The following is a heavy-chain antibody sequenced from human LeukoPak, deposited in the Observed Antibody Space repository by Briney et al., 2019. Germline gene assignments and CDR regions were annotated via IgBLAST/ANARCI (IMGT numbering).Heavy chain of an antibody. CDR1: GYTFTSYY. J-gene: IGHJ4*02. Sequence: ASVKVSCTASGYTFTSYYMHWVRQAPGQGLEWMGIINPSGGSTSYAQKFQGRVTMTRDTSTSTVYMELSSLRSEDTAVYYCARGDLHIAAAGTEFDYWGQGTLVTVSS. CDR3: ARGDLHIAAAGTEFDY. D-gene: IGHD6-13*01. CDR2: INPSGGST. V-gene: IGHV1-46*01.